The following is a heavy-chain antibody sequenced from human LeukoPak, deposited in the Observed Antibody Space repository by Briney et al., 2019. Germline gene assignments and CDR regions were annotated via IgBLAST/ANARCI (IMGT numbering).Heavy chain of an antibody. D-gene: IGHD5-24*01. CDR1: GYSFTSYW. CDR2: IYPSGSYT. V-gene: IGHV5-10-1*01. J-gene: IGHJ4*02. CDR3: ATIRRDVYSFLAEDY. Sequence: GESLKISCKGSGYSFTSYWINWVRQMPGKGLEWMGRIYPSGSYTNYSPSFQGHVTLSADKSISTAYLQWSSLKASDTAMYYCATIRRDVYSFLAEDYWGQGTLVTVSS.